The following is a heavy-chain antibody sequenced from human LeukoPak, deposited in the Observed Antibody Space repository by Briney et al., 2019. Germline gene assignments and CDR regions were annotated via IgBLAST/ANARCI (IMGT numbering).Heavy chain of an antibody. V-gene: IGHV1-69*13. J-gene: IGHJ6*02. CDR3: ASEGYCSSTSCSNYYYYGMDV. CDR2: IIPIFGTA. Sequence: SVTVSCKASGGTFISYAISWVRQAPGQGLEWMGGIIPIFGTANYAQKFQGRVTITADESTSTAYMELSSLRSEDTAVYYCASEGYCSSTSCSNYYYYGMDVWGQGTTVTVSS. D-gene: IGHD2-2*01. CDR1: GGTFISYA.